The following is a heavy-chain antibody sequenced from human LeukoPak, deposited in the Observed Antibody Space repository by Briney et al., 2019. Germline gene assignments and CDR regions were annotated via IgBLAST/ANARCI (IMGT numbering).Heavy chain of an antibody. J-gene: IGHJ4*02. Sequence: SETLSLTCTVSGGSISTSSYYWGWIRQPPGKGLEWIGSIYYSGNTYYNPSLKSRVTISVDTSKNQFSLKLSSVTAADTAVYYCARDLGGYSGPSAYWGQGTLVSVSS. CDR3: ARDLGGYSGPSAY. V-gene: IGHV4-39*07. CDR1: GGSISTSSYY. D-gene: IGHD5-12*01. CDR2: IYYSGNT.